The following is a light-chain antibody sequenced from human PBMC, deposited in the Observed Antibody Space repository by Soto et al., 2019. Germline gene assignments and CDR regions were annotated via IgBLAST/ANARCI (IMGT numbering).Light chain of an antibody. J-gene: IGKJ4*01. CDR2: GPS. CDR1: QSVSTH. CDR3: QQYNKWPLT. Sequence: EVVMTQSPATLSVSPGETATLSCRASQSVSTHVAWFQQKPGQVPRLLIYGPSTRAAGIPAKFSGSGSGTEFTLTITYLQSEDFAVYYCQQYNKWPLTLGGGTRVEI. V-gene: IGKV3-15*01.